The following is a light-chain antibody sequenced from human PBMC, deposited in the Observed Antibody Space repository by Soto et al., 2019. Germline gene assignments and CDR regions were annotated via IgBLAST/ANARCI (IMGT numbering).Light chain of an antibody. CDR1: QGISSY. V-gene: IGKV1-8*01. J-gene: IGKJ4*01. CDR3: QQYYSYPSLT. Sequence: NRVTNSLSSFSAKTGDRVTITCRASQGISSYLAWYQQKPGKAPKLLIYAASTLQSGVPSRFSGSGSGTDFTLTISCLQSEDFATYYCQQYYSYPSLTFGGGTKVDIK. CDR2: AAS.